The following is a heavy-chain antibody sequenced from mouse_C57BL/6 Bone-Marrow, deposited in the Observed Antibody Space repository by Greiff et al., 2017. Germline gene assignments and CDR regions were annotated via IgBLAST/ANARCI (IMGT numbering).Heavy chain of an antibody. D-gene: IGHD2-4*01. Sequence: VQLQQSGPGLVQPSQSLSITCTVSGFSLTSYGVHWVRQPPGKGLEWLGVIWSGGGTDYNAAFISRLSSTKDNAKSQVFFKMNSLQADDTAIYYCAIYDYDEEGAMDYWGQGTSVTVSS. V-gene: IGHV2-4*01. J-gene: IGHJ4*01. CDR2: IWSGGGT. CDR3: AIYDYDEEGAMDY. CDR1: GFSLTSYG.